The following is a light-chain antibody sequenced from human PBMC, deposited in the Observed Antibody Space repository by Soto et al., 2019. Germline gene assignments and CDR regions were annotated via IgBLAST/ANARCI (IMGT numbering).Light chain of an antibody. CDR3: QQYGSSPWT. V-gene: IGKV3-20*01. CDR1: QSISNY. CDR2: GAS. Sequence: ESVLTQSPGTLSLSPGERATLSCRASQSISNYLAWYQQKPGQAPRLLIYGASSRATGIPDRFSGSGSGTDFTLTISRLEPEDFAVYYCQQYGSSPWTFGQGTKVDIK. J-gene: IGKJ1*01.